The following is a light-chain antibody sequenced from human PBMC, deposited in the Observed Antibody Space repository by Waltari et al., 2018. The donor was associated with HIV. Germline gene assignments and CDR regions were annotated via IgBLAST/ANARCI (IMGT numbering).Light chain of an antibody. V-gene: IGLV2-11*01. CDR1: NSAVGAYNY. J-gene: IGLJ3*02. Sequence: QSALPQPRSVSGSPGQSVTMSCTGTNSAVGAYNYVSWYPQYPGKAPRLIVHDVTQRPSGVPDRCSGSKSGNTASLTISGLQAEDEADYYCCSYAGSYTWVFGEGTKLTVL. CDR2: DVT. CDR3: CSYAGSYTWV.